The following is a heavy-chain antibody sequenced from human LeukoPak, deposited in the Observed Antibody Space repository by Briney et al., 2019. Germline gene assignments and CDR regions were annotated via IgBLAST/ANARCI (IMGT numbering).Heavy chain of an antibody. CDR1: GGSISSYY. CDR3: ASQSSGYYLGWFDP. D-gene: IGHD3-22*01. J-gene: IGHJ5*02. CDR2: IYYSGST. Sequence: SETLSLTCTVSGGSISSYYWSWIRQPPGKGVEWIGDIYYSGSTKYNPSLKRRVTISVDTSKNQFSLTLSSVPAADTAVYYCASQSSGYYLGWFDPWGQGTLVTVSS. V-gene: IGHV4-59*01.